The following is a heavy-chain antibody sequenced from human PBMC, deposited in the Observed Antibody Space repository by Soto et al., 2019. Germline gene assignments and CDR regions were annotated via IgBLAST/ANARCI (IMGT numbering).Heavy chain of an antibody. Sequence: PSETLSLTCTVSGGSISSYYWSWIRQPPGKGLEWIGYIYYSGSTNYNPSLKSRVTISVDTSKNQFSLKLSSVTAADTAVYYCARGGAAAYAYNWFDPRGQGTLVTVS. V-gene: IGHV4-59*01. CDR3: ARGGAAAYAYNWFDP. CDR1: GGSISSYY. CDR2: IYYSGST. D-gene: IGHD6-13*01. J-gene: IGHJ5*02.